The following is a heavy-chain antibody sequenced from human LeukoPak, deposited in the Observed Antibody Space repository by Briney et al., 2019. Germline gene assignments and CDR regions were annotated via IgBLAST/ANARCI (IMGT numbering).Heavy chain of an antibody. J-gene: IGHJ4*02. CDR2: IKSKTDGGTT. CDR3: TTDWYYYDSSGLDY. V-gene: IGHV3-15*01. Sequence: GGSLRLSCAASGFTFSSYAMSWVRQVPGKGLEWVGRIKSKTDGGTTDYAAPVKGRFTISRDDSKNTLYLQMNSLKTEDTAVYYCTTDWYYYDSSGLDYWGQGTLVTVSS. D-gene: IGHD3-22*01. CDR1: GFTFSSYA.